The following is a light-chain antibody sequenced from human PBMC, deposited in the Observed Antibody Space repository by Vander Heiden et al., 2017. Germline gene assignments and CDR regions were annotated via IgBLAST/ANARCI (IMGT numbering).Light chain of an antibody. CDR1: QSISSW. Sequence: DIQMTQSPSTLSASVGDRVTITCRASQSISSWLAWYQQKPGKAPKLLIYDASSLESGVPSRFSGSGSGTEFTLTISSLQPDDFATYYFQQDNSYWTFGPGTKVEIK. V-gene: IGKV1-5*01. CDR2: DAS. CDR3: QQDNSYWT. J-gene: IGKJ1*01.